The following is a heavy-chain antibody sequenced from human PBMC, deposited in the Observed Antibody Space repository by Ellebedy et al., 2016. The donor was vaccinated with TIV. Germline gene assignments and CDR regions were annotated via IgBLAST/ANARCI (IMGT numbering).Heavy chain of an antibody. D-gene: IGHD3-16*01. Sequence: GESLKISXAASGFSFSWHWMHWVRQAPGKGLVWVSRINNDGTATTYADSVKGRFTISRDNAKNSLYLQMDSLTAEDTARYYCASGGGWLIQNWGQGTLVTVSS. CDR2: INNDGTAT. CDR3: ASGGGWLIQN. CDR1: GFSFSWHW. J-gene: IGHJ4*02. V-gene: IGHV3-74*01.